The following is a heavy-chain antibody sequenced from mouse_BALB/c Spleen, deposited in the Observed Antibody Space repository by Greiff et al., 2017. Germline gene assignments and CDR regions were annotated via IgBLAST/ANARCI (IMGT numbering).Heavy chain of an antibody. Sequence: EVMLVESGGGLVKPGGSLKLSCAASGFTFSDYYMYWVRQTPEKRLEWVATINSNGGSTYYPDSVKGRFTISRDNAKNTLYLQMSSLKSEDTAMYYCARDDGSSTDYWGQGTTLTVSS. CDR3: ARDDGSSTDY. CDR1: GFTFSDYY. V-gene: IGHV5-6-3*01. J-gene: IGHJ2*01. CDR2: INSNGGST. D-gene: IGHD1-1*01.